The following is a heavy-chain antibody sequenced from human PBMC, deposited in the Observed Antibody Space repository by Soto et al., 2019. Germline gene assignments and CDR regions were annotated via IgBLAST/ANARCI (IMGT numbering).Heavy chain of an antibody. CDR1: GFTFSLYG. CDR2: ISYEGRNK. D-gene: IGHD4-17*01. V-gene: IGHV3-30*18. J-gene: IGHJ4*02. CDR3: AKGRDSTLLRWQYFDN. Sequence: GGSLRLSCAVSGFTFSLYGMHWVRQAPGKGLEWVAFISYEGRNKYYADSVKGRFTISRDNSKNTLSLQMESLRPEDTAVYYCAKGRDSTLLRWQYFDNWGQGTQVTAPQ.